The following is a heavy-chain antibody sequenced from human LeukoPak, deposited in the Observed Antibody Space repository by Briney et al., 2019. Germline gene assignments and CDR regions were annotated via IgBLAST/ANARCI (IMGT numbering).Heavy chain of an antibody. CDR3: ARVAYGSGSSRYYYYYYMDV. J-gene: IGHJ6*03. CDR2: IYYSGST. V-gene: IGHV4-39*01. D-gene: IGHD3-10*01. Sequence: PSETLPLTCTVSGGSISSSSYYWGWIRQPPGKGLEWIGSIYYSGSTYYNPSLKSRVTISVDTSKNQFSLKLSSVTAADTAVYYCARVAYGSGSSRYYYYYYMDVWGKGTTVTISS. CDR1: GGSISSSSYY.